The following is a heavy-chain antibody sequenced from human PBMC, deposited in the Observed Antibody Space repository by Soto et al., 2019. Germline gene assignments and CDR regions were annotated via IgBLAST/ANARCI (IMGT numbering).Heavy chain of an antibody. CDR1: GYSFTSYW. CDR3: ERRHDSSGYAVGDAFDI. V-gene: IGHV5-10-1*01. Sequence: GESLKISCKGSGYSFTSYWISWVRQMPGKGLEWMGRIDPSDSYTNYSPSFQGHVTISADKSISTAYLQWSSLKASDTAMYYCERRHDSSGYAVGDAFDIWGQGTMVTVSS. CDR2: IDPSDSYT. D-gene: IGHD3-22*01. J-gene: IGHJ3*02.